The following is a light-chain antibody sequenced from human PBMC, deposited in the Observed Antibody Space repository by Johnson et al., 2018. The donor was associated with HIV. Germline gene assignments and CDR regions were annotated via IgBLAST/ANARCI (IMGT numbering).Light chain of an antibody. Sequence: QSVLSQPPSVSAAPGQKVTISCSGSSSNIGNNYVSWYQQLPGTAPKLLIYDSYSRPSGIPDRFSGSTSGTSATLGITGLPTGDEADYYCGTWDSSLSAYVFGTGTKVTVL. CDR2: DSY. J-gene: IGLJ1*01. CDR1: SSNIGNNY. CDR3: GTWDSSLSAYV. V-gene: IGLV1-51*01.